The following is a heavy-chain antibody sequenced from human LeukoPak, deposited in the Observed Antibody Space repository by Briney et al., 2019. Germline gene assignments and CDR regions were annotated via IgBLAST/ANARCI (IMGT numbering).Heavy chain of an antibody. J-gene: IGHJ4*02. V-gene: IGHV1-18*04. Sequence: ASVKVSCKASGYTFTNYGISWVRQAPGQGLEWMSWTSANNGETRYAQNFQGRVTMTTDTSTTTAYMELGSLRSDDTAVYYCARVSPSAHQLLSSDYWGQGTQVTVSS. CDR3: ARVSPSAHQLLSSDY. D-gene: IGHD2-2*01. CDR2: TSANNGET. CDR1: GYTFTNYG.